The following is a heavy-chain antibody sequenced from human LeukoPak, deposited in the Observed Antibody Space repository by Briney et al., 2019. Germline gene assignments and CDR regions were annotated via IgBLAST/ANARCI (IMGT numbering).Heavy chain of an antibody. CDR3: AETGGISSI. V-gene: IGHV4-34*08. Sequence: GSLRLSCAASGFTFSSYGMHWIRQPPGKGLEWIGEINHSGSTNYNPSLKSRVTLSLDTSKNQFSLNLTSVTAADTAVYYCAETGGISSIWGRGTMVTVSS. CDR1: GFTFSSYG. D-gene: IGHD1-14*01. CDR2: INHSGST. J-gene: IGHJ3*02.